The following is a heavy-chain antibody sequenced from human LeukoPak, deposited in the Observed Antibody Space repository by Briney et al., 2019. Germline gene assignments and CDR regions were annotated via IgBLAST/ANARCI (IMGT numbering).Heavy chain of an antibody. CDR2: ISPTGSFT. J-gene: IGHJ5*02. CDR1: GYTFTNNF. V-gene: IGHV1-46*01. CDR3: ARDNSARDEAWWFDP. D-gene: IGHD5-24*01. Sequence: GASVKVSCKAFGYTFTNNFMHWVRQAPGQGREWMGLISPTGSFTAYAQKFQGRVTLTRDLSTSTDFLELRSLRCEETAVYYCARDNSARDEAWWFDPWGQGTLVTVSS.